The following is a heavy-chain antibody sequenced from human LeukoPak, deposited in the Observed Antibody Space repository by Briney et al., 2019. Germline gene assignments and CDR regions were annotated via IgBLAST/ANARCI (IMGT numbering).Heavy chain of an antibody. CDR3: ARDSKLLDDAFDI. CDR2: INHSGST. J-gene: IGHJ3*02. D-gene: IGHD2-15*01. Sequence: SETLSLTCAVYGGSFSGYYWSWIRQPPGKGLEWIGEINHSGSTNYNPSLKSRVTISVDTSKNQFSLKLSSVTAADTAVYYCARDSKLLDDAFDIWGQGTMVTVSS. V-gene: IGHV4-34*01. CDR1: GGSFSGYY.